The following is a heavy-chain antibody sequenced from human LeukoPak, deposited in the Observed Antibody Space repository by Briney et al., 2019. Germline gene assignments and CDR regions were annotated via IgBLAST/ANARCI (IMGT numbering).Heavy chain of an antibody. V-gene: IGHV1-8*01. J-gene: IGHJ4*02. CDR1: GSKLTEFS. CDR2: MNPNSGNT. D-gene: IGHD5-24*01. CDR3: ARGRDGYNPDY. Sequence: ASVKVSCKVFGSKLTEFSMHWVRQAPGQGLEWMGWMNPNSGNTGYAQKFQGRVTMTRNTSISTAYMELSSLRSEDTAVYYCARGRDGYNPDYWGQGTLVTVSS.